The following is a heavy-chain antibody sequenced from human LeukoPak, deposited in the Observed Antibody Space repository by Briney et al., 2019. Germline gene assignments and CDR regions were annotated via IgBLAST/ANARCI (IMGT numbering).Heavy chain of an antibody. D-gene: IGHD3-22*01. CDR2: ISGSGSMP. CDR1: GITFRIYA. J-gene: IGHJ3*02. CDR3: AKTGDYFDSTDYYRPDAFDI. Sequence: GGSLRLSCAGSGITFRIYAMTWVRQAPGKGLEWVSAISGSGSMPYYADSVKGRFTISRDKSNNTLYLQMNSLRAEDTALYYCAKTGDYFDSTDYYRPDAFDIWGQGTTVTVSS. V-gene: IGHV3-23*01.